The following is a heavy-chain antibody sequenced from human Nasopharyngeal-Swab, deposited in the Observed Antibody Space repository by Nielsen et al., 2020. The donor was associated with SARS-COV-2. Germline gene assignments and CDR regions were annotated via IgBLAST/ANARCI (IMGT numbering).Heavy chain of an antibody. V-gene: IGHV3-43*01. CDR1: GFTFDDYT. D-gene: IGHD2-15*01. CDR2: ISWDGGST. Sequence: GESLKIPCAASGFTFDDYTMHWVRQAPGKGLEWVSLISWDGGSTYYADSVKGRFTISRDNSKNSLYLQMNSLRTEDTALYYCAMIGGSVIDYWGQGTLVTVSS. CDR3: AMIGGSVIDY. J-gene: IGHJ4*02.